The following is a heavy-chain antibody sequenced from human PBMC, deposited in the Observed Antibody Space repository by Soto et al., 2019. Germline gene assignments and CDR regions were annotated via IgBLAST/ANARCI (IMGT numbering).Heavy chain of an antibody. D-gene: IGHD4-17*01. Sequence: QVPLVQTGAEVKKPGASVKVSCKASGYTFTTYAMHWVRQAPGQRLEWMGWIDAGNGNTKYSQKFQGRVTITSDTSASTAYMELSNLRSEDTAVYYCARDSWVTTFHFNFWGQGTLVTVSS. CDR1: GYTFTTYA. J-gene: IGHJ4*02. CDR2: IDAGNGNT. V-gene: IGHV1-3*01. CDR3: ARDSWVTTFHFNF.